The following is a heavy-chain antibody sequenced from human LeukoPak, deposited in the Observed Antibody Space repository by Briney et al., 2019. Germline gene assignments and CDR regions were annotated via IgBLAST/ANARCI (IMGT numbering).Heavy chain of an antibody. J-gene: IGHJ4*02. Sequence: ASVKVPCKASGYAFTSYDFNWVRQATGQRPEWMGWMSPNSGDTGYAQKFQDRVTMTRNTSISTAYMELSSLRSDDTAVYYCARGPPNWGYDYWGPGTLVTVSS. CDR2: MSPNSGDT. D-gene: IGHD7-27*01. V-gene: IGHV1-8*01. CDR1: GYAFTSYD. CDR3: ARGPPNWGYDY.